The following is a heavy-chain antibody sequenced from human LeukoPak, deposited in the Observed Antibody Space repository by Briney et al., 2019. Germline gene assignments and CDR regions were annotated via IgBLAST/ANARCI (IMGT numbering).Heavy chain of an antibody. D-gene: IGHD3-16*01. V-gene: IGHV3-9*01. CDR2: ISWNSVNI. CDR1: GFTFDDYA. CDR3: VKDAEGGVWGSTWFDY. J-gene: IGHJ5*01. Sequence: GGSLRLSCAASGFTFDDYAMHWVRQVPGKGLEWVSGISWNSVNIGYADSVKGRFTIYRDNAKNSLYLQMNSLRAEDTAFYHCVKDAEGGVWGSTWFDYWGQGTLVTVSS.